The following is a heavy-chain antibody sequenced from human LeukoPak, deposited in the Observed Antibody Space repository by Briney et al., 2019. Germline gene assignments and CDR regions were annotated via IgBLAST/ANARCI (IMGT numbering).Heavy chain of an antibody. CDR1: GFTFSSYS. CDR2: ISSSSSTI. D-gene: IGHD6-13*01. V-gene: IGHV3-48*04. CDR3: ARFGPFSSRWY. J-gene: IGHJ4*02. Sequence: AGGPLRLSCADSGFTFSSYSMNWVRQAPGKGLEWVSYISSSSSTIYYADSVKGRFTISRDNAKNSLYLQMNSLRAEDTAVYYCARFGPFSSRWYWGQGTLVTVSS.